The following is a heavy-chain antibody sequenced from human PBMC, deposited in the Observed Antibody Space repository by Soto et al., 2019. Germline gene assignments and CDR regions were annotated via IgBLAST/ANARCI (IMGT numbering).Heavy chain of an antibody. CDR2: FDPEDGET. J-gene: IGHJ4*02. CDR1: GYTLAELS. Sequence: ASVKVSCKVSGYTLAELSMHWVRQAPGKGLEWMGGFDPEDGETIYAQKFQGRVTMTEDTSTDTAYMELSSLRSEDTAVYYCATVAYDFWSGYFIGFDYWGQGTLVTVSS. CDR3: ATVAYDFWSGYFIGFDY. D-gene: IGHD3-3*01. V-gene: IGHV1-24*01.